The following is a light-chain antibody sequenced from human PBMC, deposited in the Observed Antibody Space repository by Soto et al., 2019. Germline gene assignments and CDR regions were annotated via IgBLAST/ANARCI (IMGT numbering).Light chain of an antibody. J-gene: IGKJ4*01. V-gene: IGKV3-15*01. Sequence: EIVMTQSPATLSVSPGERATLSCRASQSVGTHLAWYQLKPGQTPRLLIFGASTRATGIPARFSGSGSGSEFTLTISSLQSEDFAVYSCQQYSVWPLVTFGGGTKVEIK. CDR3: QQYSVWPLVT. CDR2: GAS. CDR1: QSVGTH.